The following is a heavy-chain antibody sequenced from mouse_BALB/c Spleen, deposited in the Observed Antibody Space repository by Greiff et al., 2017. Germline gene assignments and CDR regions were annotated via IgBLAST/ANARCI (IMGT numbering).Heavy chain of an antibody. Sequence: VQLKESGPELVKPGASVKISCKASGYTFTDYNMHWVKQSHGKSLEWIGYIYPYNGGTGYNQKFKSKATLTVDNSSSTAYMELRSLTSEDSAVYYCARDGYYLLPYAMDYWGQGTSVTVSS. V-gene: IGHV1S29*02. CDR3: ARDGYYLLPYAMDY. D-gene: IGHD2-3*01. CDR2: IYPYNGGT. CDR1: GYTFTDYN. J-gene: IGHJ4*01.